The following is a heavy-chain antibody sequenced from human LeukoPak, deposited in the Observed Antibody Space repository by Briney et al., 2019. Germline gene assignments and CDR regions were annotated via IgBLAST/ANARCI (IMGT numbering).Heavy chain of an antibody. CDR3: AKSASLGYDSSGPLDY. Sequence: GGSLRPSCAASGFTFDDYAMHWVRQAPGKGLEWVSLISWDGGSTYYADSVKGRFTISRDSSKNSLYLQMNSLRAEDTALYYCAKSASLGYDSSGPLDYWGQGTLVTVSS. CDR2: ISWDGGST. D-gene: IGHD3-22*01. V-gene: IGHV3-43D*04. CDR1: GFTFDDYA. J-gene: IGHJ4*02.